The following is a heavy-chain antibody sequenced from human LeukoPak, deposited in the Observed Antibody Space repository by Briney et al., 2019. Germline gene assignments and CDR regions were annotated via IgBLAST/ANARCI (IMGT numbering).Heavy chain of an antibody. V-gene: IGHV7-4-1*02. CDR1: GYTFTSYG. J-gene: IGHJ4*02. CDR2: INTNTGIP. Sequence: ASVKVSCKASGYTFTSYGISWVRQAPGQGLEWMGWINTNTGIPTYAQGFTGRFVFSLDTSVSTAYLQINSLKAEDTAVYYCARDLYNSGSYFKDYWGQGTLVTVSS. D-gene: IGHD3-10*01. CDR3: ARDLYNSGSYFKDY.